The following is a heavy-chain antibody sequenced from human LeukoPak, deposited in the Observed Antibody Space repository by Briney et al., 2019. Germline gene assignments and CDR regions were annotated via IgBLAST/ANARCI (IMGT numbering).Heavy chain of an antibody. CDR3: ARGVAVVVPAAMGY. Sequence: ASVKVSCKASGYTFTSYGISWVRQAPGQGLEWMGWISAYNGNTNYAQKLQGRVTMTTDTSTSTAYMELSRLRSDDTAVYYCARGVAVVVPAAMGYWGQGTLVTVPS. J-gene: IGHJ4*02. D-gene: IGHD2-2*01. V-gene: IGHV1-18*01. CDR2: ISAYNGNT. CDR1: GYTFTSYG.